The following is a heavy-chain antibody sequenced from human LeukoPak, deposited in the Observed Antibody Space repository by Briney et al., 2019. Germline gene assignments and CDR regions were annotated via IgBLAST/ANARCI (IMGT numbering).Heavy chain of an antibody. D-gene: IGHD2-21*02. V-gene: IGHV3-9*01. Sequence: GRSLRLSCAASGFTFADYAMHWGRQAPRKGLGLVSGISWNSGSIGYADSVKGRFTISRDNAKNSLYLQMNSLRAEDTALYYCAKGVVVVVTAYFDYWGQGTLVTVSS. CDR1: GFTFADYA. CDR3: AKGVVVVVTAYFDY. J-gene: IGHJ4*02. CDR2: ISWNSGSI.